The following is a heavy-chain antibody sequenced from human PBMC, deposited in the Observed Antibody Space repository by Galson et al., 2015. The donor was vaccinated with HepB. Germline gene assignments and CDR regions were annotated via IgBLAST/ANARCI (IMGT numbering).Heavy chain of an antibody. CDR2: ISAYNGNT. CDR3: ARDPRVSDWLSSPFDY. J-gene: IGHJ4*02. V-gene: IGHV1-18*01. Sequence: SVKVSCKAYGYTFTSYGISWVRQAPGQGLEWMGWISAYNGNTNYAQKLQGRVTMTTDTSTSTAYMELRSLRSDDTAVYYCARDPRVSDWLSSPFDYWGQGTLVTVSS. CDR1: GYTFTSYG. D-gene: IGHD3-9*01.